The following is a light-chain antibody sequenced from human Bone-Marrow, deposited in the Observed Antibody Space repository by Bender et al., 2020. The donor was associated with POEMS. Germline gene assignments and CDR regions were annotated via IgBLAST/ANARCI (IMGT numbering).Light chain of an antibody. CDR3: CSYADTNTWV. CDR1: NSDVGNYNL. J-gene: IGLJ3*02. CDR2: EDN. V-gene: IGLV2-23*01. Sequence: QSGMTQPASVSGSPRQSITMSCTGTNSDVGNYNLVSWYQQHPNKVPKVIIYEDNKRPSGVSYCFSGSKSGNTASLTISRLQAEDEADYYCCSYADTNTWVFGGGTKVTVL.